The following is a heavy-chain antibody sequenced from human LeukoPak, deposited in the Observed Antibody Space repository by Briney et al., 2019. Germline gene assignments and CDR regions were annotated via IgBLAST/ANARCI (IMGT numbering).Heavy chain of an antibody. Sequence: GGSLRLSCAASGFTVSSTYMSWVCQAPGKGLKRVSLVYTGGNTYHADSVKGRFTLSRDNSKNTVYLQMNSLRVEDTAMYYCATISDLLYYFDSWGQGTLVTVSS. V-gene: IGHV3-66*01. CDR2: VYTGGNT. CDR1: GFTVSSTY. CDR3: ATISDLLYYFDS. J-gene: IGHJ4*02.